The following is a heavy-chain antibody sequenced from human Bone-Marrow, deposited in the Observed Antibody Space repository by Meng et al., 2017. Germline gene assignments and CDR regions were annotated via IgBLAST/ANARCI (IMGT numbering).Heavy chain of an antibody. CDR1: GGSFSGYY. CDR3: ARGTRPLLFQH. J-gene: IGHJ1*01. Sequence: QVQLQRWGAGLLKPSETLSLTVAVYGGSFSGYYWSWIRQPPGKGLEWIGEINHSGSTNYNPSLKSRVTISVDTSKNQFSLKLSSVTAADTAVYYCARGTRPLLFQHWGQGTLVTVSS. V-gene: IGHV4-34*01. D-gene: IGHD1-1*01. CDR2: INHSGST.